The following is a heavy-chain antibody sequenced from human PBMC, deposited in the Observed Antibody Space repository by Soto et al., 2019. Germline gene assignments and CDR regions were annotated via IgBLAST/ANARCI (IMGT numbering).Heavy chain of an antibody. J-gene: IGHJ6*02. V-gene: IGHV3-21*01. CDR3: ARDRGYDAHAYYYNAMDV. CDR2: IRGFSPYT. CDR1: GFTFRTYT. D-gene: IGHD2-15*01. Sequence: VGSLRLSCISSGFTFRTYTMNWVRQAPGKGLEWVSGIRGFSPYTFYAESVKGRFTISRDNAKNSLYLQMNSLRAEDTAVYYCARDRGYDAHAYYYNAMDVWGQGTTLTVSS.